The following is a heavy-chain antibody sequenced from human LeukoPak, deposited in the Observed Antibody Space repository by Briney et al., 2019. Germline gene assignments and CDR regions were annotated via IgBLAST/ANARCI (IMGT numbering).Heavy chain of an antibody. CDR3: ASHDAYYDFWSGEARDNAFDI. D-gene: IGHD3-3*01. V-gene: IGHV4-39*07. CDR2: IYYSGST. CDR1: GGSISSSSYY. Sequence: PSETLSLTCTVSGGSISSSSYYWGWIRQPPGKGLEWIGSIYYSGSTYYNPSLKSRVTISVDTSKNQFSLKLSSVTAADTAVYYCASHDAYYDFWSGEARDNAFDIWGQGTMVTVSS. J-gene: IGHJ3*02.